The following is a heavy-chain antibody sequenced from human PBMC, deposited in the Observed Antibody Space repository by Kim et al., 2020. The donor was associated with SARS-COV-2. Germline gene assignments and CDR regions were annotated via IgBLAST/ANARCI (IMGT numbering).Heavy chain of an antibody. D-gene: IGHD3-22*01. CDR2: ISAYNGNT. CDR3: ARGGSRVTMIVVVMADAFDI. CDR1: GYTFTSYG. Sequence: ASVKVSCKASGYTFTSYGISWVRQAPGQGLEWMGWISAYNGNTNYAQKLQGRVTMTTDTSTSTAYMELRSLRSDDTAVYYCARGGSRVTMIVVVMADAFDIWGQVTMVTVSS. J-gene: IGHJ3*02. V-gene: IGHV1-18*01.